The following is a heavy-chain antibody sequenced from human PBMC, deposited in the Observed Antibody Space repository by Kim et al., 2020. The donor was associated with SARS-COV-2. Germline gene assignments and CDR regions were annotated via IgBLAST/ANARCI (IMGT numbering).Heavy chain of an antibody. D-gene: IGHD4-4*01. CDR1: GYTFTSYA. CDR3: ARAYYSNYFYYYYGMDV. Sequence: ASVKVSCKASGYTFTSYAMNWVRQAPGQGLEWMGWINTNTGNPTYAQGFTGRFVFSLDTSVSTAYLQISSLKAEDTAVYYCARAYYSNYFYYYYGMDVWGQGTTVTVSS. V-gene: IGHV7-4-1*02. CDR2: INTNTGNP. J-gene: IGHJ6*02.